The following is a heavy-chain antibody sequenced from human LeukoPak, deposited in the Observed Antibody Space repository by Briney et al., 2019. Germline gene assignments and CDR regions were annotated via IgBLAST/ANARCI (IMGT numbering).Heavy chain of an antibody. Sequence: PSETLSLTCTVSGGSISSSSYYWGWIRQPPGKGLEWIGSFYYSGSTYNNPSLMSRVTISVDTSKSQFSLKLSSVTAADTAVYYCAREYSSSSGRRAFDIWGQGTMVTVSS. D-gene: IGHD6-6*01. CDR3: AREYSSSSGRRAFDI. CDR1: GGSISSSSYY. CDR2: FYYSGST. J-gene: IGHJ3*02. V-gene: IGHV4-39*01.